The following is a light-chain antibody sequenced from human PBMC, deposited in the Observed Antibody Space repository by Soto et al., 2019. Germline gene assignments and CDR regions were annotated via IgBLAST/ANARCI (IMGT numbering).Light chain of an antibody. CDR3: QQYNSYSGM. Sequence: DIQMTQSPSSLSASVGDRVTITCRASQSIRSYLNWYQQKPGEAPKLLIYAASGLQTGVPSRFSGSGSGTEFTLTISGLQPDDFASYYCQQYNSYSGMFGQGTKVDIK. V-gene: IGKV1-39*01. J-gene: IGKJ1*01. CDR2: AAS. CDR1: QSIRSY.